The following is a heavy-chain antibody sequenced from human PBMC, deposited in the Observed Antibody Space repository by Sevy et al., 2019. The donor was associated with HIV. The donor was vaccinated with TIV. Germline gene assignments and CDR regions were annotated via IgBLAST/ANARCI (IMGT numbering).Heavy chain of an antibody. CDR3: AREGCTKPHDY. CDR2: LSFGCGEI. D-gene: IGHD2-8*01. J-gene: IGHJ4*02. V-gene: IGHV3-23*01. CDR1: GFTFSKYS. Sequence: GGSLRLSCAASGFTFSKYSMSWVRQPPGKGLEWVSTLSFGCGEINHADSVKGRFTISSDNSKNSLDLQMNNLRAEDTALYYCAREGCTKPHDYWGQGTLVTVSS.